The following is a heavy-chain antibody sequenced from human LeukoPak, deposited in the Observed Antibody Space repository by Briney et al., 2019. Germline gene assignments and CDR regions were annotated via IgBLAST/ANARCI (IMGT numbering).Heavy chain of an antibody. CDR1: GGSFSGYY. CDR3: AREIFTVADAFDI. CDR2: ISYSGST. Sequence: SETLSLTCAVYGGSFSGYYWSWIRQPPGKGLEWIGSISYSGSTYYNPSLKSRVTISVDTSKNQFSLNLSSVTAADTAVYYCAREIFTVADAFDIWGQGTMVTVSS. J-gene: IGHJ3*02. D-gene: IGHD4-23*01. V-gene: IGHV4-34*11.